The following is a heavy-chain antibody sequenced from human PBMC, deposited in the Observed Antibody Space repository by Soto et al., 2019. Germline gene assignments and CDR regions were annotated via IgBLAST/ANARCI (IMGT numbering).Heavy chain of an antibody. CDR1: GDSITNSY. Sequence: QVHLQESGPGLVKPSETLSLNCSVSGDSITNSYWSWVRLPAGKGLEWIGRVYSNGNTIYNPSLKSRVTMSLDTSNTQFSLDLTSVTAADTAIYYCARARRMTRGVLLDYWGLGTLVTVSS. J-gene: IGHJ4*02. CDR3: ARARRMTRGVLLDY. D-gene: IGHD3-10*01. CDR2: VYSNGNT. V-gene: IGHV4-4*07.